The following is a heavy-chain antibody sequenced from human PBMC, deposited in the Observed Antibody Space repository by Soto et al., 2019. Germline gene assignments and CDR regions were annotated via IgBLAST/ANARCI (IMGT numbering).Heavy chain of an antibody. J-gene: IGHJ4*02. V-gene: IGHV1-69*01. CDR2: IIPKYGTP. D-gene: IGHD2-2*01. CDR1: GGPFNTFG. CDR3: ARTRQRRPVFYVDY. Sequence: QVQLMQSGAEVTKPGSSVKVSCKASGGPFNTFGISWVRQAPGQGLEWMGGIIPKYGTPNYARRFQGRVTITADESTTTAYLELSSLRHDDTAIYYCARTRQRRPVFYVDYWGQGTPISVTS.